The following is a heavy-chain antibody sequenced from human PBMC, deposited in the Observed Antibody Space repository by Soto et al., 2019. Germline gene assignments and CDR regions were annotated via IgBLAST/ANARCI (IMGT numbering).Heavy chain of an antibody. CDR2: IYYSGST. CDR1: GGSISSGGYY. Sequence: QVQLQESGPGLVKPSQTLSLTCTVSGGSISSGGYYWSWIRQHPGKGLEWIGYIYYSGSTYYNPSLKSRVTISVDTSKNQFSLKLSSVTAADTAVYFCARDIMATVSGLYYGMDVWGQGTTVTVSS. D-gene: IGHD3-10*01. J-gene: IGHJ6*02. V-gene: IGHV4-31*03. CDR3: ARDIMATVSGLYYGMDV.